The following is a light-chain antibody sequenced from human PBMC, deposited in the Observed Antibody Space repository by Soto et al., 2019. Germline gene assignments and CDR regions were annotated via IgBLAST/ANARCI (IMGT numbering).Light chain of an antibody. V-gene: IGLV2-14*01. CDR2: AVS. Sequence: QSVLTPAASVSGSPGQSITISCTGTSSDVGGYNHVSWYQHSPGKAPKLILFAVSDRPSGVSHRFSGSKSGNTASLTISGLQADDEADYYCCSYTSLSTVVFGGGTKLTVL. CDR3: CSYTSLSTVV. J-gene: IGLJ2*01. CDR1: SSDVGGYNH.